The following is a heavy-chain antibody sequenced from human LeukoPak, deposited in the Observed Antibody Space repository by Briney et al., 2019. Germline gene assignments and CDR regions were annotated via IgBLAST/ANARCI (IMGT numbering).Heavy chain of an antibody. D-gene: IGHD6-13*01. CDR2: ISSSGSTI. CDR1: GFTFSSYE. J-gene: IGHJ4*02. V-gene: IGHV3-48*03. CDR3: ARGFGSWYRWVLDY. Sequence: GGSLRLSCAASGFTFSSYEMNWVRQAPGKGLEWVSYISSSGSTIYYADSVKGRFTISRDNAKNSLYLQMNSLGAEDTAVYYCARGFGSWYRWVLDYWGQGTLVTVSS.